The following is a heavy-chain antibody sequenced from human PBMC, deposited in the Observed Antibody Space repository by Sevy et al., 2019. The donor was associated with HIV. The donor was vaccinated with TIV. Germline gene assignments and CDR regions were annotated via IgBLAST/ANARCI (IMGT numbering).Heavy chain of an antibody. CDR3: ARDFRDRSGSYPPYYYYYGMDV. CDR1: GYTFTSYG. Sequence: ASVKVSCKASGYTFTSYGISWVRQAPGQGLEWMGWISAYNGNTNYAQKLQGRVTMTTDTSTSTAYMELRSLRSDDTAVYYCARDFRDRSGSYPPYYYYYGMDVWGQGTTVTVSS. V-gene: IGHV1-18*01. D-gene: IGHD3-10*01. CDR2: ISAYNGNT. J-gene: IGHJ6*02.